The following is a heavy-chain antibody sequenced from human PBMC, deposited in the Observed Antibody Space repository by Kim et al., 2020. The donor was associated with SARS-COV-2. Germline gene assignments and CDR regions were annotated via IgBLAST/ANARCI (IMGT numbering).Heavy chain of an antibody. CDR1: GFTFSSYA. CDR3: ARIPVVPAAMGSYYYGMDV. J-gene: IGHJ6*02. V-gene: IGHV3-23*01. CDR2: ISGSGGST. Sequence: GGSLRLSCAASGFTFSSYAMSWVRQAPGKGLEWVSAISGSGGSTYYADSVKGRFTISRDNSKNTLYLQMNSLRAEDTAVYYCARIPVVPAAMGSYYYGMDVWGQGTTVTVSS. D-gene: IGHD2-2*01.